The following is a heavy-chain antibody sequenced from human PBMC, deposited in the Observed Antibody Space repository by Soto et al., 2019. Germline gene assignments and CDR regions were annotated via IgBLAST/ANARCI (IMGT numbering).Heavy chain of an antibody. J-gene: IGHJ4*02. D-gene: IGHD6-13*01. V-gene: IGHV4-59*01. CDR2: IYYSGST. CDR1: GGSISSYY. CDR3: ARMRQQLFDY. Sequence: QVQLQESGPGLVKPSETLSLTCTVSGGSISSYYWSWIRQPPGKGLEWIGYIYYSGSTIYNPSLKSRVTISVDTSKNQFSLKLSSVTAADTAVYYCARMRQQLFDYWGQGTLVTVSS.